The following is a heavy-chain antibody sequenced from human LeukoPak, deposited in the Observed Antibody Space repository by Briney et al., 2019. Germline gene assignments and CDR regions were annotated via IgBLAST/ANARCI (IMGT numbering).Heavy chain of an antibody. D-gene: IGHD3-22*01. J-gene: IGHJ4*02. Sequence: GGSLRLSCAASGFTFSSYAMHWVRQAPGKGLEYVSAISSNGGSTYYANSVKGRFTISRDNSKNTLYLQMGSLRAEDMAVYYCARPAPANYYDREPALDYWGQGTLVTVSS. CDR2: ISSNGGST. CDR3: ARPAPANYYDREPALDY. CDR1: GFTFSSYA. V-gene: IGHV3-64*01.